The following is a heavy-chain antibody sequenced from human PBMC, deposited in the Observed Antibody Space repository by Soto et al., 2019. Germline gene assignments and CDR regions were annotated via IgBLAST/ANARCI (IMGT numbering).Heavy chain of an antibody. CDR2: IDPSDSYT. D-gene: IGHD1-26*01. CDR3: AIPAPGAGDNVWPVDGFEI. Sequence: PGESLKISCKGSGYTFASYWITWVRQMPGKGLEWMGRIDPSDSYTNYSPSFQGHVTISTDKSITTAYLQWSSLKASHTAMYYCAIPAPGAGDNVWPVDGFEIWGKGTMV. V-gene: IGHV5-10-1*01. J-gene: IGHJ3*02. CDR1: GYTFASYW.